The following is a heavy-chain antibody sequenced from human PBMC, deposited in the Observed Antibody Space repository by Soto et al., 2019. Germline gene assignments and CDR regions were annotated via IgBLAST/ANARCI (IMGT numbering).Heavy chain of an antibody. J-gene: IGHJ5*02. CDR1: GFTFSSYG. CDR2: ISYDGSNK. CDR3: AKDLGPEYSSSRGPNWFDP. Sequence: GGSLRLSCAASGFTFSSYGMHWVRQAPGKGLEWVAVISYDGSNKYYADSVKGRFTISRDNSKNTLYLQMNSLRAEDTAVYYCAKDLGPEYSSSRGPNWFDPWGQGTLVTVSS. V-gene: IGHV3-30*18. D-gene: IGHD6-6*01.